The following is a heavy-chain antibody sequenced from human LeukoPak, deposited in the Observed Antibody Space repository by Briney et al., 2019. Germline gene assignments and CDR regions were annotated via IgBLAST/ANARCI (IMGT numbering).Heavy chain of an antibody. CDR1: GFTFNSYA. J-gene: IGHJ6*04. D-gene: IGHD3-10*02. V-gene: IGHV3-48*03. CDR3: AELGITMIGGV. CDR2: ISSSGSTI. Sequence: GGSLRLSCAASGFTFNSYAFNWVRQAPGKGLEWVSYISSSGSTIYYADSVKGRFTISRDNAKNSLYLQMNSLRAEDTAVYYCAELGITMIGGVWGKGTTATISS.